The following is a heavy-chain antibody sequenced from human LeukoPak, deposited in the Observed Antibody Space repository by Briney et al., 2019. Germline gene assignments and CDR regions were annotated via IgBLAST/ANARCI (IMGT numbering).Heavy chain of an antibody. CDR3: ARVREYNWVFDY. Sequence: PGGSLRLSCAASGFTFTDYYMSWIRQAPGKGLECISYISSSGTTIYYADSVRGRFTISRDNAKSSLYLQMNSLRAEDTAVYYCARVREYNWVFDYWGQGTLVTVSS. CDR2: ISSSGTTI. V-gene: IGHV3-11*01. CDR1: GFTFTDYY. J-gene: IGHJ4*02. D-gene: IGHD1-1*01.